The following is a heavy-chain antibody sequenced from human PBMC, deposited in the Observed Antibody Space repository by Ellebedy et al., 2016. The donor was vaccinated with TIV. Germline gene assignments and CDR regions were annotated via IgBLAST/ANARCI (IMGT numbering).Heavy chain of an antibody. J-gene: IGHJ3*02. CDR2: ISYEGTNE. D-gene: IGHD6-19*01. Sequence: GESLKISXAASGFSFNRSGMHWVRQAPGKGLECVAVISYEGTNENYPESVKGRFTISRDNAKNTLYLEVNSLRADDSAVYFCAREAPTYTSGQNAFDIWGQGTMVTVSS. CDR1: GFSFNRSG. CDR3: AREAPTYTSGQNAFDI. V-gene: IGHV3-30*03.